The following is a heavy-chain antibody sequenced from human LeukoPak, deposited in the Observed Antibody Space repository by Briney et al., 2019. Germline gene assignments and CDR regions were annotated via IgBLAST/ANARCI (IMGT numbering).Heavy chain of an antibody. Sequence: ASVKVSCKASGGTFTSYYMHWVRQAPGQGLEWMGWISAYNGNTNYAQKLQGRVTMTTDTSTSTAYMELRSLRSDDTAVYYCARVYGSGSYRSFDYWGQGTLVTVSS. CDR3: ARVYGSGSYRSFDY. V-gene: IGHV1-18*04. CDR1: GGTFTSYY. CDR2: ISAYNGNT. J-gene: IGHJ4*02. D-gene: IGHD3-10*01.